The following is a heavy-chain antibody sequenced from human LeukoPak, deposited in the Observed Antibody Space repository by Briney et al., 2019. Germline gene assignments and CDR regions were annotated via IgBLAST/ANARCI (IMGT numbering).Heavy chain of an antibody. V-gene: IGHV3-21*01. D-gene: IGHD3-10*01. CDR2: ISSSSSYI. CDR3: ARDSHYYGSGSVCDY. CDR1: GFTFSSYS. Sequence: GGSLRLSCAASGFTFSSYSMNWVRQAPGKGLEWVSSISSSSSYIYYADSVKGRFTISRDNAKNSLYLQMNSLRAEDTAVYYCARDSHYYGSGSVCDYWGQGTLVTVSS. J-gene: IGHJ4*02.